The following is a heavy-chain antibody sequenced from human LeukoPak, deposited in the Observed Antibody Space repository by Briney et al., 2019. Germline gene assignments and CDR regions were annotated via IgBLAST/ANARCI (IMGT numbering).Heavy chain of an antibody. CDR1: GFTVSSNY. Sequence: PGGSLRLSCAASGFTVSSNYMSWVRQAPGKGLEWVSVIYSGGSTYYADSVKGRFTISRDNSKNTLYLQMNSLRAEDTAVYYCARDSSGWKFDPWGQGTLVTVSS. V-gene: IGHV3-53*01. D-gene: IGHD6-19*01. J-gene: IGHJ5*02. CDR3: ARDSSGWKFDP. CDR2: IYSGGST.